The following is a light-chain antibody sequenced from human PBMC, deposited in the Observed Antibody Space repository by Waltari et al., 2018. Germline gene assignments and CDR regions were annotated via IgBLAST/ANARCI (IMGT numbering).Light chain of an antibody. Sequence: EIVMTQSPATLSLSPGERATLSCGASQSISSRLAWYQQKPGQAPRLLIYGASTRATGIPDRFSGSGSGTDFTLTISSLEPEDVGVYYCLQRSNWPLTFGPGTKLDIK. J-gene: IGKJ3*01. CDR3: LQRSNWPLT. V-gene: IGKV3D-15*01. CDR1: QSISSR. CDR2: GAS.